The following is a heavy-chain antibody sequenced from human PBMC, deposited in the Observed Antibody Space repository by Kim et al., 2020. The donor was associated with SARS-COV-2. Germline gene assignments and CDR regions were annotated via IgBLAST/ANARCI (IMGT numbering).Heavy chain of an antibody. CDR3: AKLYGDYGRLFDY. CDR1: GFTFSSYG. D-gene: IGHD4-17*01. J-gene: IGHJ4*02. Sequence: GGSLRLSCAASGFTFSSYGMHWVRQAPGKGLEWVAVISYDGSNKYYADSVKGRFTISRDNSKNTLYLQMNSLRAEDTAVYYCAKLYGDYGRLFDYWGQGTLVTVSS. CDR2: ISYDGSNK. V-gene: IGHV3-30*18.